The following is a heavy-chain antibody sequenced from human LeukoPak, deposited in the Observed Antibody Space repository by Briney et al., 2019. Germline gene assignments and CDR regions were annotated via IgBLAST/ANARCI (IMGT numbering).Heavy chain of an antibody. J-gene: IGHJ6*03. V-gene: IGHV3-7*01. CDR2: IKQDGSEK. D-gene: IGHD2-8*02. Sequence: GGSLRLSCSASGLTFSRYWMTWFRQAPGKGLEWVANIKQDGSEKYYVDSVKGRFTISRDNADRSLYLQMTSLRVEDTAVYFCASRYCTGVDCFAASYMCMDVWGKGTTVTVSS. CDR1: GLTFSRYW. CDR3: ASRYCTGVDCFAASYMCMDV.